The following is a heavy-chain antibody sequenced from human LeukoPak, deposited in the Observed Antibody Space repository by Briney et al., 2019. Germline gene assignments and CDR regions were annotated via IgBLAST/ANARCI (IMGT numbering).Heavy chain of an antibody. CDR1: GYPFSNYD. CDR3: ATVIAVAGSNWFDP. CDR2: ISAYNGNT. J-gene: IGHJ5*02. V-gene: IGHV1-18*01. D-gene: IGHD6-19*01. Sequence: ASVKVSCKASGYPFSNYDINWVRQAPGQGLEWMGWISAYNGNTNYAQKLQGRVTMTTDTSTSTAYMELRSLRSDDTAVYYCATVIAVAGSNWFDPWGQGTLVTVSS.